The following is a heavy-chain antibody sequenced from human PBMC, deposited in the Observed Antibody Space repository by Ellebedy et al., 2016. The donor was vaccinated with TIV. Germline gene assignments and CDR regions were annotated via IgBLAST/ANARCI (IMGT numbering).Heavy chain of an antibody. J-gene: IGHJ4*02. CDR3: ARVVEGGYSYGLPLDY. CDR2: IYSTGST. Sequence: MPSETLSLTCSVSGGSMIAYYWIWVRQPAGRKLEWIGRIYSTGSTNYNPSLKSRVTMSLDTSKNQFSLKLSSVTAADTAVYYCARVVEGGYSYGLPLDYWGQGTLVTVSS. D-gene: IGHD5-18*01. CDR1: GGSMIAYY. V-gene: IGHV4-4*07.